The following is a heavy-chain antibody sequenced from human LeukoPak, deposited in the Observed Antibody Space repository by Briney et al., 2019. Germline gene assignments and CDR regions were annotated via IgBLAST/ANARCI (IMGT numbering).Heavy chain of an antibody. CDR3: ARDRGYSLHWFDP. CDR1: GGSISSYY. CDR2: IYYSGST. J-gene: IGHJ5*02. Sequence: SETLSLTCTVSGGSISSYYWSRIRQPPGKGLEWIGYIYYSGSTNYNPSLKSRVTISVDTSKNQFSLKLSSVTAADTAVYYCARDRGYSLHWFDPWGQGTLVTVSS. V-gene: IGHV4-59*01. D-gene: IGHD6-25*01.